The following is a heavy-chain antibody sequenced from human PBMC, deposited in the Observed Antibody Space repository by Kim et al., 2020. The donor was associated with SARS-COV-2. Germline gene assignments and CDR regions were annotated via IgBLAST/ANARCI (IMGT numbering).Heavy chain of an antibody. CDR1: GDSVSSNSAA. V-gene: IGHV6-1*01. CDR2: TYYRSKWYN. CDR3: ARDNYDILTGPTGDYYYYYGMDV. Sequence: SQTLSLTCAISGDSVSSNSAAWNWIRQSPSRGLEWLGRTYYRSKWYNDYAVSVKSRITINPDTSKNQFSLQLNSVTPEDTAVYYCARDNYDILTGPTGDYYYYYGMDVWGQGTTVTVSS. D-gene: IGHD3-9*01. J-gene: IGHJ6*02.